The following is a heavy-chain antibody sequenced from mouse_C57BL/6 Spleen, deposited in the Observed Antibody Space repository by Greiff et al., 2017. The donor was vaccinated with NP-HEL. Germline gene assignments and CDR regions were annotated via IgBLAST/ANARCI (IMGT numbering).Heavy chain of an antibody. V-gene: IGHV3-6*01. J-gene: IGHJ1*03. CDR1: GYSITSGYY. D-gene: IGHD2-3*01. CDR3: AREAYDGYSYWYFDV. CDR2: ISYDGSN. Sequence: DVKLQESGPGLVKPSQSLSLTCSVTGYSITSGYYWNWIRQFPGNKLEWMGYISYDGSNNYNPSLKNRISITRDTSKNQFFLKLNSVTTEDTATYYCAREAYDGYSYWYFDVWGTGTTVTVSS.